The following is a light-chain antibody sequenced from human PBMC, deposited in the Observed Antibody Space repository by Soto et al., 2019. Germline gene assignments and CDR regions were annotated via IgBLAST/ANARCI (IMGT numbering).Light chain of an antibody. V-gene: IGKV3-20*01. CDR3: HQYGYSPNT. Sequence: EIVLTQSPGTLSLSPGERATLSCRASRSVSSRYLAWYQQKPGQAPRHLIYGAASRATGIPDRFSGSGSGTDFTLTISRLEPEDFAVHHCHQYGYSPNTFGQGTKLEIK. J-gene: IGKJ2*01. CDR2: GAA. CDR1: RSVSSRY.